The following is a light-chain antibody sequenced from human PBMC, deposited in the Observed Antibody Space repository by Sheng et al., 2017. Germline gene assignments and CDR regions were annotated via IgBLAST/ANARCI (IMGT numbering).Light chain of an antibody. CDR2: GAS. CDR1: QSVGTH. Sequence: EIVLTQSPATLSLSPGERATLSCRASQSVGTHLAWYQQKLGQAPRLLIYGASTRATGVPARFSGSGSGTEFTLTISSLQSEDFAVYYCQQFNLWPWTFGQGTNVDVK. V-gene: IGKV3-15*01. J-gene: IGKJ1*01. CDR3: QQFNLWPWT.